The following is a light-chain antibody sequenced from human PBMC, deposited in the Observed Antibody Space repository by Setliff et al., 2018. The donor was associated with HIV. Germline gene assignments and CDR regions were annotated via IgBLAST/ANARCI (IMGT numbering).Light chain of an antibody. CDR1: SSDVGGYSH. CDR2: EVS. Sequence: QSVLIQPASVSGSPGQSITISCTGTSSDVGGYSHVSWYQQHPGKAPKLIIYEVSNRPSGVSNRFSGSKSGNTASLTISGLQAEDEADYYCSSYAVTNTLPFGTGTKVTVL. J-gene: IGLJ1*01. CDR3: SSYAVTNTLP. V-gene: IGLV2-14*01.